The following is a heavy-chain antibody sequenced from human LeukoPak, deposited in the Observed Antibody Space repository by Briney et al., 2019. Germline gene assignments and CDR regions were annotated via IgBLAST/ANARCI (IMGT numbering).Heavy chain of an antibody. V-gene: IGHV1-2*02. Sequence: ASVKVSCKASGYTFTGYYMHWVRQAPGQGLEWMGWINPNSGGTNYAQKFQGRVTMTRDTSISTAYMELSRLRSDDTAVYYCARYCSGGSCLKYFQHWGQGTLVTVSP. D-gene: IGHD2-15*01. CDR2: INPNSGGT. CDR1: GYTFTGYY. J-gene: IGHJ1*01. CDR3: ARYCSGGSCLKYFQH.